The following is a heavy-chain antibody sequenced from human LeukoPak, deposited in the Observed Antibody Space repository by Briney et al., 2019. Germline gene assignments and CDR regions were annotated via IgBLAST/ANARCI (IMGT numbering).Heavy chain of an antibody. V-gene: IGHV3-48*03. J-gene: IGHJ4*02. CDR1: GFTFSSYE. Sequence: GGSLRLSCAASGFTFSSYEMNWVRQAPGKGLEWVSYISSSGSTIYYADSVKGRFTISRDNAKNSLYLQMNSLRAEDTAVYYCAPNDGGMEAAAGTRWGQGTLVTVSS. CDR2: ISSSGSTI. D-gene: IGHD6-13*01. CDR3: APNDGGMEAAAGTR.